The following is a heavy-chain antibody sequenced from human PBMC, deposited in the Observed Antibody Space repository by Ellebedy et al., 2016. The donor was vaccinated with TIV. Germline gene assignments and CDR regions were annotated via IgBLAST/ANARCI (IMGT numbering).Heavy chain of an antibody. V-gene: IGHV4-39*01. D-gene: IGHD4-11*01. CDR2: ISYSGST. CDR3: VRGVTGYSMDAFDI. Sequence: SETLSLXXTVSGGSISGSNFYWGWNRQPPGKGLEWIGSISYSGSTYYSPSLKSRVSTSVTPSKSQFSLKLSSVTATDTAVYYCVRGVTGYSMDAFDIWGQGTMVTVSS. J-gene: IGHJ3*02. CDR1: GGSISGSNFY.